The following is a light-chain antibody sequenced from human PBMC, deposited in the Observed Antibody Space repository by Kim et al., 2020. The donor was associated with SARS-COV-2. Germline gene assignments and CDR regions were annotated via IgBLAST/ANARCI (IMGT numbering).Light chain of an antibody. J-gene: IGLJ2*01. CDR2: GKN. V-gene: IGLV3-19*01. Sequence: SSELTQDPAVSVALGQTVRITCQGDSLRSYYATWYQQKPGQAPILVIYGKNNRPSGIPDRFSGSSSGNTASLTITGTQAGDEADYYCNSRDSNDKVVFGGGNERSVL. CDR1: SLRSYY. CDR3: NSRDSNDKVV.